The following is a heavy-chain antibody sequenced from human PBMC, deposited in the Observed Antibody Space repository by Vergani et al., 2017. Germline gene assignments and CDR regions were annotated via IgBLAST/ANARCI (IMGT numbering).Heavy chain of an antibody. J-gene: IGHJ4*02. CDR3: ARDATIYDSSGYPLDY. D-gene: IGHD3-22*01. CDR2: IYYSGST. V-gene: IGHV4-39*07. Sequence: QLQLQESGPGLVKPSETLSLTCTVSGGSISSSSYYWGWIRQPPGKGLEWIGSIYYSGSTYYNPSLKSRVTISVDTSKNQFSLKLSSVTAADTAVYYCARDATIYDSSGYPLDYGGQGTLVTVSS. CDR1: GGSISSSSYY.